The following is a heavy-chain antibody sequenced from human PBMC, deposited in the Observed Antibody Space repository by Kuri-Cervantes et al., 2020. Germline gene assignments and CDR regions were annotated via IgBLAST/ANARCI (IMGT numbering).Heavy chain of an antibody. CDR2: ISWNSGSI. D-gene: IGHD3-10*01. J-gene: IGHJ6*02. V-gene: IGHV3-9*01. Sequence: GGSLRLSCAASGFTFDDYAMHWVRQAPGKGLEWVSGISWNSGSIGYADSVKGRFTISRDNAKNSLYLQMNSLRAEDTAVYYCARTTLWFGGSYYTYGMDVWGQGTTVTVSS. CDR1: GFTFDDYA. CDR3: ARTTLWFGGSYYTYGMDV.